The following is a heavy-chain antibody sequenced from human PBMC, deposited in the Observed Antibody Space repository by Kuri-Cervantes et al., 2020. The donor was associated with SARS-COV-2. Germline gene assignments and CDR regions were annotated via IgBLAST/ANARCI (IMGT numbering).Heavy chain of an antibody. CDR1: GFTFSSYA. CDR3: ARDRRRFGDVYFDY. Sequence: GGSLRLSCAASGFTFSSYAMSWVRQAPGKGLEWVSAISGSGGSTYYADSVKGRFTIPRDNAKNSLYLQMNSLRAEDTAVYYCARDRRRFGDVYFDYWGQGTLVTVSS. D-gene: IGHD3-10*01. CDR2: ISGSGGST. V-gene: IGHV3-23*01. J-gene: IGHJ4*02.